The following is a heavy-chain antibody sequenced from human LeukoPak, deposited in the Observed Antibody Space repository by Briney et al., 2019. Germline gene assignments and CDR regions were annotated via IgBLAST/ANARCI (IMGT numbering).Heavy chain of an antibody. D-gene: IGHD5-18*01. CDR3: ARGLGYSYGYGIDY. V-gene: IGHV3-33*01. CDR2: IWFDGSNQ. CDR1: GFIFSSYA. J-gene: IGHJ4*02. Sequence: GGSLRLSCAASGFIFSSYAMHWVRRAPGKGPEWVAIIWFDGSNQYYAESVEGRFTASRDNSKSTLYLQMNSLRAEDTAVYSCARGLGYSYGYGIDYWGQGTLVIASS.